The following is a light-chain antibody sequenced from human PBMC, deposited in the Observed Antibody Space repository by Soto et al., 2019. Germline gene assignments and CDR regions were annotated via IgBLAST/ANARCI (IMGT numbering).Light chain of an antibody. Sequence: QSALTQPASVSGSPGQSITISCAGTRDDIGAYDYVSWCQQHPGNAPKLLVYEVTNRPSGVSDRFSGSKSGNTASLTISGLQAEDEADYYCNSYTNSSAVVFGGGTKVTAL. V-gene: IGLV2-14*01. J-gene: IGLJ2*01. CDR1: RDDIGAYDY. CDR3: NSYTNSSAVV. CDR2: EVT.